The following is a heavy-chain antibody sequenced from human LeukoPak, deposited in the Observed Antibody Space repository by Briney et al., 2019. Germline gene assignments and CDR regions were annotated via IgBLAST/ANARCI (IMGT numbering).Heavy chain of an antibody. CDR1: GYSFTSYL. CDR2: IYPGDSDT. CDR3: ARQYRSSTSCYDDAFDI. Sequence: GESLKISCKGSGYSFTSYLIVWVRQMPGKGLEWMGIIYPGDSDTRYSQSFQGQVTISADKSISTAYLQWSSLKASDTAMYYCARQYRSSTSCYDDAFDIWGQGTMVTVSS. D-gene: IGHD2-2*01. V-gene: IGHV5-51*01. J-gene: IGHJ3*02.